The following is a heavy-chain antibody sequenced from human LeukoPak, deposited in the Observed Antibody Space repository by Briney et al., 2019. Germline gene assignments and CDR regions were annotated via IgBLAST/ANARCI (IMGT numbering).Heavy chain of an antibody. CDR3: ARHLPYSSSWYLGYYYYGMDV. J-gene: IGHJ6*02. CDR2: MNPNSGNT. Sequence: ASVKVSCKASGYTFTSYDINWVRQATGQGLEWMGWMNPNSGNTGYAQKFQGRVTMTRNTSISTAYMELSSLRSEDTAVYYCARHLPYSSSWYLGYYYYGMDVWGQGTTVTVSS. V-gene: IGHV1-8*01. CDR1: GYTFTSYD. D-gene: IGHD6-13*01.